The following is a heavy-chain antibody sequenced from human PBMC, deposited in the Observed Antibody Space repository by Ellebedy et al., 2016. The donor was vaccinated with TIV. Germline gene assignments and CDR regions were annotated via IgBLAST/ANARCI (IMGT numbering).Heavy chain of an antibody. D-gene: IGHD3-3*01. J-gene: IGHJ4*02. CDR3: ARSPLGEWPFDY. CDR1: GYTFSDHA. V-gene: IGHV3-30-3*01. Sequence: PGGSLRLSCVVSGYTFSDHAMHWVRQAPGKGLEWVALISSDGSEQVYADSVKGRFTISRDNSKKTVYLQMNSLRAEDTDMYYCARSPLGEWPFDYWGQGTLVTVSS. CDR2: ISSDGSEQ.